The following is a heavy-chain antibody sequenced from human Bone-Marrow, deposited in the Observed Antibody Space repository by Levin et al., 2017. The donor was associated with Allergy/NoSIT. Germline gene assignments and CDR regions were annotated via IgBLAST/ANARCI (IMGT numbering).Heavy chain of an antibody. CDR1: GFTFSNGW. Sequence: GGSLRLSCAASGFTFSNGWMSWVRQAPGKGLEWVGRIKSKTDGGTTDYAAPVKGRFTISRDDSKNTLNLQMNSLKTEDTAVYYCTTVHGDWGPDYWGQGTLVTVSS. CDR3: TTVHGDWGPDY. CDR2: IKSKTDGGTT. V-gene: IGHV3-15*01. J-gene: IGHJ4*02. D-gene: IGHD4-17*01.